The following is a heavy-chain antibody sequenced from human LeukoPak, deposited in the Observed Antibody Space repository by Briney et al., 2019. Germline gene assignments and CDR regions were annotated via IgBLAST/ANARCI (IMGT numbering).Heavy chain of an antibody. V-gene: IGHV1-2*02. CDR1: GYTFSGYY. Sequence: ASVKVSCKASGYTFSGYYLHWVRQAPGQGLEWMGWINPNSGGTNYAQKLQGRVTMTTDTSTSTAYMELRSLRSDDTAVYYCARENTVTTSPDFDYWGQGTLVTVSS. CDR3: ARENTVTTSPDFDY. J-gene: IGHJ4*02. D-gene: IGHD4-17*01. CDR2: INPNSGGT.